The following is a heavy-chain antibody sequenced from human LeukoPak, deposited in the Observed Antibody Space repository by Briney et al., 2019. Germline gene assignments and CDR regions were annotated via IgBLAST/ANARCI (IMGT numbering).Heavy chain of an antibody. CDR1: EFTFSSYS. D-gene: IGHD5-12*01. CDR2: ITNSGNSK. Sequence: GGSLRLSCAASEFTFSSYSMNWVRQAPGKGLEWVSYITNSGNSKSYADSVKGRFTISRDNTKNSLYLQMNSLRAEDTAVYYCAKELYSGYGPFDYWGQGTLVTVSS. CDR3: AKELYSGYGPFDY. V-gene: IGHV3-48*01. J-gene: IGHJ4*02.